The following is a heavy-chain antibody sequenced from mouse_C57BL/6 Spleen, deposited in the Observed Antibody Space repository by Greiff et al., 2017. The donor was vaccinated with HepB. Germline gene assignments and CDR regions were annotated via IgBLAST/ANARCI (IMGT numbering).Heavy chain of an antibody. CDR1: GYAFSSSW. CDR2: IYPGDGDT. J-gene: IGHJ2*01. Sequence: VQLQQSGPELVKPGASVKISCKASGYAFSSSWMNWVKQRPGKGLEWIGRIYPGDGDTNYNGKFKGKATLTADKSSSTAYMQLSSLTSEDSAVYFCASATMVTTGNYFDYWGQGTTLTVSS. V-gene: IGHV1-82*01. CDR3: ASATMVTTGNYFDY. D-gene: IGHD2-2*01.